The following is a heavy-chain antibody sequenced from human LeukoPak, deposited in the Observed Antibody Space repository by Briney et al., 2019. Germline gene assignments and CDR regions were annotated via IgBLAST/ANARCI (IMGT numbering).Heavy chain of an antibody. Sequence: PSETLSLTCAVYGGSFSGYYWSWIRQPPGKGLEWIGEINHSGSTNYNPSLKSRVTISVDTSKNQFSLKLSSVTAADTAVYYCARGRGMVRGVIRYYYYYMDVWGKGTTVTVSS. J-gene: IGHJ6*03. CDR3: ARGRGMVRGVIRYYYYYMDV. V-gene: IGHV4-34*01. CDR1: GGSFSGYY. D-gene: IGHD3-10*01. CDR2: INHSGST.